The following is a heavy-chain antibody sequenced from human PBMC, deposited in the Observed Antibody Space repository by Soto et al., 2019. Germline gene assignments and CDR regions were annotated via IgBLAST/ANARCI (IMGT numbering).Heavy chain of an antibody. J-gene: IGHJ6*02. Sequence: GGSLRRSCAASGFTFSNAWMSWVRQAPGKGLEWVGRIKSKTDGGTTDYAAPVKGRFTISRDDSKNTLYLQMNSLKTEDTAVYYCTTEESGSYSDYYYGMDVWGQGTTFTVSS. D-gene: IGHD1-26*01. CDR2: IKSKTDGGTT. V-gene: IGHV3-15*01. CDR1: GFTFSNAW. CDR3: TTEESGSYSDYYYGMDV.